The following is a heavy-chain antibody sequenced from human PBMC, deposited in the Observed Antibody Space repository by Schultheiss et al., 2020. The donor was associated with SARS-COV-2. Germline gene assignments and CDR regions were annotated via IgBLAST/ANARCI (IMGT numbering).Heavy chain of an antibody. J-gene: IGHJ4*02. V-gene: IGHV4-59*06. CDR1: GGSISSYY. D-gene: IGHD5-18*01. CDR3: ARDSIGYTAYDY. CDR2: IYYSGST. Sequence: SETLSLTCTVSGGSISSYYWSWIRQPAGKGLEWIGYIYYSGSTYYNPSLKSRVTISVDTSKNQFSLKLNSVTAADTAVYYCARDSIGYTAYDYWGQGTLVTVSS.